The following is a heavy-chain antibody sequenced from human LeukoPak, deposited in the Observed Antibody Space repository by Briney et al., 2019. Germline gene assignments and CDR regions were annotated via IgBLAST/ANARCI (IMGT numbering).Heavy chain of an antibody. D-gene: IGHD3-3*01. J-gene: IGHJ4*02. CDR3: ARGLPGRRLLDY. CDR2: INHSGST. V-gene: IGHV4-34*01. Sequence: SETLSLTCTVSGYSITSYYWSWIRQPPGKGLEWIGEINHSGSTNYNPSLKSRVTISVDTSKNQFSLKLSSVTAADTAVYYCARGLPGRRLLDYWGQGTLVTVSS. CDR1: GYSITSYY.